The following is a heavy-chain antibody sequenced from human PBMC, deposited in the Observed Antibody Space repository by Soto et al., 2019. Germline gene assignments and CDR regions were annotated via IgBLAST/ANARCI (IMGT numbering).Heavy chain of an antibody. D-gene: IGHD4-17*01. CDR1: GGSFSTYG. J-gene: IGHJ3*02. CDR2: FIPVFTTA. CDR3: ARDGVDGSRTTVRPGGLDI. V-gene: IGHV1-69*01. Sequence: QVQLVQSGAEVKKPGSSVKVSCKASGGSFSTYGISWVRQAPGQGLEWMGGFIPVFTTAKYAQKFQGRVSITADESTYTAYMELSSLRSEDTAVYFCARDGVDGSRTTVRPGGLDIWGQGTVVTVSS.